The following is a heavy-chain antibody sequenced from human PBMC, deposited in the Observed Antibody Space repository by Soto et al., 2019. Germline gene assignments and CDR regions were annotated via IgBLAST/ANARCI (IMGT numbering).Heavy chain of an antibody. CDR2: INPSGGST. J-gene: IGHJ3*02. V-gene: IGHV1-46*03. CDR1: GYTFTSYY. CDR3: ASDDYGDGTIGAFDI. Sequence: ASVKVSCKASGYTFTSYYMHWVRQAPGQGLEWMGIINPSGGSTSYAQKFQGRVTMTRDTSTSTVYMELSSLRSEDTAVYYCASDDYGDGTIGAFDIWGQGTMVTVSS. D-gene: IGHD4-17*01.